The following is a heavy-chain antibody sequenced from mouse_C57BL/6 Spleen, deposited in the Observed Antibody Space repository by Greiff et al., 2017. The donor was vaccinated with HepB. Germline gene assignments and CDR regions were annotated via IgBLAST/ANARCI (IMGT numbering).Heavy chain of an antibody. CDR3: ARGFRYYYGSSYWYFDV. CDR1: GYTFTSYW. J-gene: IGHJ1*03. D-gene: IGHD1-1*01. Sequence: QVQLQQPGAELVKPGASVKLSCKASGYTFTSYWMHWVKQRPGRGLEWIGRIDPKSGGTKDNEKFKSKATLTVDKPSSTAYMQLSSLTSENSAVYYCARGFRYYYGSSYWYFDVWGTGTTVTVSS. CDR2: IDPKSGGT. V-gene: IGHV1-72*01.